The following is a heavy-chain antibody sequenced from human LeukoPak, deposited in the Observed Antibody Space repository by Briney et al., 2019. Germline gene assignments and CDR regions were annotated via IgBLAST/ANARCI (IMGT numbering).Heavy chain of an antibody. CDR2: INHSGST. CDR3: AIAYYDPRYGMDV. J-gene: IGHJ6*02. CDR1: GGSFSGYY. D-gene: IGHD3-3*01. V-gene: IGHV4-34*01. Sequence: PSQTLSLTCAVYGGSFSGYYWSWIRQPPGKGLEWIGEINHSGSTNYNPSLKSRVTISVDTSKNQFSLKLSSVTAADTAVYYCAIAYYDPRYGMDVWGQGTTVTVSS.